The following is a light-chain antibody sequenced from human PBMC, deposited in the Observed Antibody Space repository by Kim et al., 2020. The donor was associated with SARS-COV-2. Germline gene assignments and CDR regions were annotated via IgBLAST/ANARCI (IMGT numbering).Light chain of an antibody. J-gene: IGLJ2*01. CDR1: SLRSYY. CDR2: GKN. CDR3: NSRDSSGNHVV. V-gene: IGLV3-19*01. Sequence: AFGQTVRITCQGDSLRSYYASWDQQKPGQAPLLVLYGKNNRPSGIPDRFSGSSSGNTASLTITGAQAEDEADYYCNSRDSSGNHVVFGGGTKLTFL.